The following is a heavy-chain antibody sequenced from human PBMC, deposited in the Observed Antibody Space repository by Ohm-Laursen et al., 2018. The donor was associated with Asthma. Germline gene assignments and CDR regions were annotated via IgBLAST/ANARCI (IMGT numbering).Heavy chain of an antibody. CDR1: GGSVSSGNYY. Sequence: PGTLSLTCAVSGGSVSSGNYYWSWIRQPPGKGLEWIGYIYNSGSTKYNPSLKSRVTISVDTTKNEISLKLSSVTAADTAVYYCAREGCRSSSCESRHNWYDPWGQGTLVTVSS. D-gene: IGHD2-2*01. CDR3: AREGCRSSSCESRHNWYDP. CDR2: IYNSGST. V-gene: IGHV4-61*01. J-gene: IGHJ5*02.